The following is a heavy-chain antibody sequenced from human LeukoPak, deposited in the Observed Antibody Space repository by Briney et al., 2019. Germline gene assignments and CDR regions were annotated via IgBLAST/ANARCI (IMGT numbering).Heavy chain of an antibody. CDR3: AREVVGIVGATANWFDP. CDR1: GYTFTGYY. Sequence: ASVKVSCKASGYTFTGYYMHWVRQAPGQGLEWMGWINPNSGGTNYAQKLQGRVTMTRDTSISTAYMELSRLRSDDTAVYYCAREVVGIVGATANWFDPWGQGTLVTVSS. J-gene: IGHJ5*02. CDR2: INPNSGGT. D-gene: IGHD1-26*01. V-gene: IGHV1-2*02.